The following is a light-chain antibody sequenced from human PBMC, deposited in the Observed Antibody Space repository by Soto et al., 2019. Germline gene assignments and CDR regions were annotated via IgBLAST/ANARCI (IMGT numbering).Light chain of an antibody. CDR1: QSLSSSY. Sequence: EIVLTQSPAPLSLSPGERATLSCGASQSLSSSYLAWYQQKPGQAPRLLISGASSRATGIPDRFSGSGSGTDFTLIISRLEPEDFAVYYCQQYGSSPWTFGQGTKADI. J-gene: IGKJ1*01. CDR2: GAS. V-gene: IGKV3-20*01. CDR3: QQYGSSPWT.